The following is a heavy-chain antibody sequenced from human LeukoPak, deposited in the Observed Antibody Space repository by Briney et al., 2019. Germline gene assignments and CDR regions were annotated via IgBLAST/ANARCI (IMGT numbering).Heavy chain of an antibody. CDR2: IYYSGST. D-gene: IGHD3-3*01. J-gene: IGHJ5*02. V-gene: IGHV4-61*01. CDR1: GGSVCSGSYY. CDR3: ARMYDFWSGYYEFDP. Sequence: SETLSLTCTVSGGSVCSGSYYWSWVRQPPGKGLEWIGYIYYSGSTNYNPSLKSRVTISVDTSKNQFSLKLSSVTAADTAVYYCARMYDFWSGYYEFDPWGQGTLVTVSS.